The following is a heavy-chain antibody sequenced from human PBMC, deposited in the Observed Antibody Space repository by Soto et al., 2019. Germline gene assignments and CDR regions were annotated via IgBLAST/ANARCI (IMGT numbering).Heavy chain of an antibody. J-gene: IGHJ3*02. CDR3: ATRHDYGGNLDAVDI. Sequence: EVQLLESGGGLVQPGGSLRLYCTASGVTFSGYAMSWVRQALGKGLAWVSAISGTGGNTYYADSVKGRFTISRDNSESTLFLQMHSLRADDTAVYYCATRHDYGGNLDAVDIWGQGTTVAVSS. CDR1: GVTFSGYA. CDR2: ISGTGGNT. V-gene: IGHV3-23*01. D-gene: IGHD3-16*01.